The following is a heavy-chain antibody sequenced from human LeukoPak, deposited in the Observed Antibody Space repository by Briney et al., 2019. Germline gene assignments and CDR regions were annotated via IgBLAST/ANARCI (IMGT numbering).Heavy chain of an antibody. CDR3: ARHGGSREYFDY. CDR2: IYYRGST. V-gene: IGHV4-59*11. CDR1: GGSISNHF. Sequence: SETLSLTCTVSGGSISNHFWSWIRQPPGKGLEWIGYIYYRGSTNYNPSLKSRVTISLGTSNNQISLKLSSVTAADTAVYYCARHGGSREYFDYWGQGTLVTVSS. D-gene: IGHD1-26*01. J-gene: IGHJ4*02.